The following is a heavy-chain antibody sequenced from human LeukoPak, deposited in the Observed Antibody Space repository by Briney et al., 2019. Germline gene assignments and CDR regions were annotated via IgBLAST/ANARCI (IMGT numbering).Heavy chain of an antibody. V-gene: IGHV5-51*01. CDR2: IYPGDSDT. J-gene: IGHJ5*02. Sequence: GESLKISCKGSGYSFTSYWIGWVRQMPGKGLEWMGIIYPGDSDTRYSPSFQGQVTISADKSISTAYLQWSSLKASDTAMYYCAAAAESHFGLTNWFDPWGQGTLVTVSS. CDR3: AAAAESHFGLTNWFDP. D-gene: IGHD3-3*01. CDR1: GYSFTSYW.